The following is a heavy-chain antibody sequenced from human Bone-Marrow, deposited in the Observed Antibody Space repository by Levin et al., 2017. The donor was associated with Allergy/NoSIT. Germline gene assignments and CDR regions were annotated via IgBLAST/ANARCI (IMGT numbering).Heavy chain of an antibody. J-gene: IGHJ4*02. CDR3: AKDLGRGSISLVLHS. D-gene: IGHD6-6*01. CDR2: ISWDAGSK. CDR1: GFTFDDST. Sequence: PGESLKISCAASGFTFDDSTMHWVRQAPGKGLEWVSLISWDAGSKYYGDSVKGRFAISRDNSRNSLYPQMNSLRTEDTGFYYCAKDLGRGSISLVLHSWGQGTLVTVSS. V-gene: IGHV3-43*01.